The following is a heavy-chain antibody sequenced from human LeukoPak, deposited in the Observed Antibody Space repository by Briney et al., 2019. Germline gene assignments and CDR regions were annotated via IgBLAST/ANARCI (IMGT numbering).Heavy chain of an antibody. J-gene: IGHJ4*02. D-gene: IGHD3-22*01. CDR2: INPYTGDA. CDR1: GYTFTENY. CDR3: ARGKSGFFP. V-gene: IGHV1-2*02. Sequence: ASVKVSCKASGYTFTENYIHWVRQAPGHGLEWMGLINPYTGDANYTEKFQGRVTMTRDTSVSTAYMHLSRLRSDDTAVYYCARGKSGFFPWGPGTPVTVSS.